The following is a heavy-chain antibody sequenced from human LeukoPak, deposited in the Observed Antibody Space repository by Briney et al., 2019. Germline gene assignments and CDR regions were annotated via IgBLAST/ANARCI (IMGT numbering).Heavy chain of an antibody. CDR1: GFTFSSYW. J-gene: IGHJ4*02. CDR3: ARDAGYGYDRFDY. Sequence: GGSLRLSCAASGFTFSSYWMSWVRQAPGKGLEWVANIKQDGSEKYYVDSVKGRFTISRDNAKNSLYLQMDGLRAEDTAVYYCARDAGYGYDRFDYWGQGTQVTVSS. CDR2: IKQDGSEK. D-gene: IGHD5-18*01. V-gene: IGHV3-7*01.